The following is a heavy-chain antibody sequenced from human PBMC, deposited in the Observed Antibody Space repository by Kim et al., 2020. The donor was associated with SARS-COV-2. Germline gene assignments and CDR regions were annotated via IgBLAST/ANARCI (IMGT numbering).Heavy chain of an antibody. CDR1: GFTFSSYA. CDR3: AKTRILNYYDSSGYYYYY. CDR2: ISGSGGST. V-gene: IGHV3-23*01. J-gene: IGHJ4*02. D-gene: IGHD3-22*01. Sequence: GGSLRLSCAASGFTFSSYAMSWVRQAPGKGLEWVSAISGSGGSTYYADSVKGRFTISRDNSKNTLYLQMNSLRAEDTAVYYCAKTRILNYYDSSGYYYYYWGQGTLVTVSS.